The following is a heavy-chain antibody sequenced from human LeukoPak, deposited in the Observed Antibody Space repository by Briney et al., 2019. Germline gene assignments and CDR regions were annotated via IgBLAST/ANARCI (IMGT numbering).Heavy chain of an antibody. J-gene: IGHJ6*03. Sequence: PGGSLRLSCAAPGFSFSSYWMSWVRQAPGKGLEWVANIKQDEGEKYYVDSVKGRFTISRDNAKNSVYLQMNSLRAEDTAVYYCAREASLNYMDVWGKGTTVTVSS. CDR1: GFSFSSYW. CDR3: AREASLNYMDV. CDR2: IKQDEGEK. V-gene: IGHV3-7*01.